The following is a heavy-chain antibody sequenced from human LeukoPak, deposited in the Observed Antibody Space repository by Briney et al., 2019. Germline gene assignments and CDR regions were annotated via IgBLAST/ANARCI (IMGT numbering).Heavy chain of an antibody. Sequence: SETLSLTCTVSGGSISSSSYYWGWIRQPPGKGLEWIGSIYYSGSTYYNPSLKSRVTISVDTSKNQFSLKLSSVTAADTAVYYCAREYDSSGSSPFDYWGQGTLVTVSS. CDR2: IYYSGST. D-gene: IGHD3-22*01. J-gene: IGHJ4*02. CDR1: GGSISSSSYY. V-gene: IGHV4-39*07. CDR3: AREYDSSGSSPFDY.